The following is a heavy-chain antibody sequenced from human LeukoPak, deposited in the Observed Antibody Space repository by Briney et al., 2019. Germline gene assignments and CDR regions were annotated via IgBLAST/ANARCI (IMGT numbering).Heavy chain of an antibody. V-gene: IGHV3-21*01. CDR2: ISSSSSYI. CDR1: GFTFSSYS. D-gene: IGHD3-3*01. Sequence: PGGSLRLSCAASGFTFSSYSMNWVRQAPGMGLEWVSSISSSSSYIYYADSVKGRFTISRDNAKNSLYLQMNSLRAEDTAVYYCARDHDFWSGYYYYWGQGTLVTVSS. CDR3: ARDHDFWSGYYYY. J-gene: IGHJ4*02.